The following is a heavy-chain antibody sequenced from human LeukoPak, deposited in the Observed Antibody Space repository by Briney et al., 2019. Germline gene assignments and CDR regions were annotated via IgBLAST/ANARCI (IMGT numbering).Heavy chain of an antibody. Sequence: ASVKVTCKASGYTFTSYGISWVRQAPGQGLEWMGWISAYNGNTNYAHHLQGRVTMTTDTSTSTAYMELRSLISDDTAVYFCATDDIAVAGTNFDCWGQGTLVTVSS. V-gene: IGHV1-18*01. CDR3: ATDDIAVAGTNFDC. J-gene: IGHJ4*02. CDR1: GYTFTSYG. D-gene: IGHD6-19*01. CDR2: ISAYNGNT.